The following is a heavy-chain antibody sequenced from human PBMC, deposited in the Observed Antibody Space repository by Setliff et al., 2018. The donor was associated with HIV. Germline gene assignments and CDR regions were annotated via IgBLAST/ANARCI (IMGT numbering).Heavy chain of an antibody. CDR1: GVSISSGSYY. CDR3: VRGYCSSTTCYDDYYYMDV. Sequence: SETLSLTCTVSGVSISSGSYYWSWIRQPAGKGLQWIGRIHTSGNTNYNPSLESRVTISVDTSKNQFSLRLSSVTAADTAVYYCVRGYCSSTTCYDDYYYMDVWGKGSTVTVSS. D-gene: IGHD2-2*01. V-gene: IGHV4-61*02. J-gene: IGHJ6*03. CDR2: IHTSGNT.